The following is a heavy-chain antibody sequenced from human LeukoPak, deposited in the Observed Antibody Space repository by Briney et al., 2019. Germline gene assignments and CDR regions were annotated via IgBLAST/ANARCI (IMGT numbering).Heavy chain of an antibody. V-gene: IGHV1-2*02. D-gene: IGHD6-13*01. CDR2: INPKSGGA. J-gene: IGHJ5*02. CDR3: AREYFCSSGNCFDP. Sequence: ASVKVSFKASGYTVTLYYIHWGRQAPGQGLEWMGWINPKSGGANYAQKFQGRVTMTRDTSISTAYMELSRLRSVDTALYYCAREYFCSSGNCFDPWGQGTLVTVSS. CDR1: GYTVTLYY.